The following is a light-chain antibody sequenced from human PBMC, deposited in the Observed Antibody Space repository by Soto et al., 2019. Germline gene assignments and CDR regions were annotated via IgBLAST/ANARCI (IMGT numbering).Light chain of an antibody. Sequence: QSALTQPRSVSGSPGQSVTISCTGTSSDVGGYDFVSWYQQHPGKAPKLMISDVSKRPSGDPDRFSGSKSGNTASLTISGLQAEDEADYYCCSYAGDLALFGGGTKVTVL. CDR2: DVS. V-gene: IGLV2-11*01. CDR1: SSDVGGYDF. J-gene: IGLJ2*01. CDR3: CSYAGDLAL.